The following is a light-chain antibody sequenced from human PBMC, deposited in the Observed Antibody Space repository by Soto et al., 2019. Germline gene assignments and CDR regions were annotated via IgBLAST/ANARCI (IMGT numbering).Light chain of an antibody. V-gene: IGKV1-8*01. CDR1: QGISSY. CDR2: AAS. CDR3: QQYYSYLT. Sequence: AIRMTQSPSSFSASTGDRVTITCRASQGISSYLAWYQQKPGKAPKLLIYAASTLQSGVPSRFGGSGSGTDFTLTISCLQSEDFATYYCQQYYSYLTFGGGTKV. J-gene: IGKJ4*01.